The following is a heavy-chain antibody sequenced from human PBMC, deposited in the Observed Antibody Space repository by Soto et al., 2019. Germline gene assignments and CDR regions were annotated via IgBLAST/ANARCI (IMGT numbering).Heavy chain of an antibody. V-gene: IGHV1-69*01. Sequence: QVQLVPSGAEVRKPGSSVRVACKASGDKFSTYAINWVRQVPGQGLEWLGGIITFFGAAMYAQKFQGRVTITADESATTAYMELSSLRSEDTAVYYCARGGKERFRGSGMDVWGQGTTVTVSS. CDR1: GDKFSTYA. J-gene: IGHJ6*02. D-gene: IGHD1-1*01. CDR2: IITFFGAA. CDR3: ARGGKERFRGSGMDV.